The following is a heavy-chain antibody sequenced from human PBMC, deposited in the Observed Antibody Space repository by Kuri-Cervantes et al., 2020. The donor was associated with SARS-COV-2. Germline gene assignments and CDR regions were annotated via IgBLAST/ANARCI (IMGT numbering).Heavy chain of an antibody. V-gene: IGHV3-30-3*01. CDR1: GFTFSSYA. J-gene: IGHJ4*02. CDR2: ISYDGSNK. Sequence: GESLKISCAASGFTFSSYAMHWVRQAPGKGLEWVAVISYDGSNKYYADSVKGRFTISRDNSKNTLYLQMNSLRAEDTAVYYCATGSSSGWYYANSGHYFDYWGQGTLVTVSS. CDR3: ATGSSSGWYYANSGHYFDY. D-gene: IGHD6-19*01.